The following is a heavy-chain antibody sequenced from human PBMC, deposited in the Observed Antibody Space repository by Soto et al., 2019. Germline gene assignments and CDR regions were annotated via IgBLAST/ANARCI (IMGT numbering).Heavy chain of an antibody. J-gene: IGHJ4*02. V-gene: IGHV4-39*01. CDR1: GGSISSSSYY. CDR3: ARHPLERAAAGPDIDY. Sequence: QLQLQESGPGLVKPSETLSLTCTVSGGSISSSSYYWGWIRQPPGKGLEWIGSIYYSGSTYYNPSLKSRVTISVDTSKNQFSLKLSSVTAADTAVYYCARHPLERAAAGPDIDYWGQGTLVTVSS. CDR2: IYYSGST. D-gene: IGHD6-13*01.